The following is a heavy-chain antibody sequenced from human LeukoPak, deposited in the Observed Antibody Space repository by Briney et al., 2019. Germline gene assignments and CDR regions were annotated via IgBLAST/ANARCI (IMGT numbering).Heavy chain of an antibody. J-gene: IGHJ6*02. CDR1: GGSFSGYY. D-gene: IGHD3-10*01. CDR2: INHSGST. CDR3: ARVLGSRPYSSGSNYYYGMDV. V-gene: IGHV4-34*01. Sequence: PSETLSLTCAVYGGSFSGYYWSWIRQPPGKGLEWIGEINHSGSTNYNPSLKSRVTISVDTSKNQFSLKLSSVTAADTAVYYCARVLGSRPYSSGSNYYYGMDVWGQGTTVTVSS.